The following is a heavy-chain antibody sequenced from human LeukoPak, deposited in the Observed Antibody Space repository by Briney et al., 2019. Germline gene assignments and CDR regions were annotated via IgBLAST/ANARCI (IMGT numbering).Heavy chain of an antibody. CDR2: SRRKANSYTT. V-gene: IGHV3-72*01. J-gene: IGHJ4*02. CDR3: ARVAVAGGGYFDY. Sequence: RSRRKANSYTTEYAASVKGRFSISRDDSKNSVYLQMNSLKTEDTAAYYCARVAVAGGGYFDYWGQGTLVTVSS. D-gene: IGHD6-19*01.